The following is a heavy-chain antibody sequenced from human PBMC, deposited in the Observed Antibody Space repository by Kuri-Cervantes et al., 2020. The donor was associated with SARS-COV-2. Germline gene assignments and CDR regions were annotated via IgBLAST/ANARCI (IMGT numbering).Heavy chain of an antibody. CDR1: GGSINSSSFY. Sequence: GSLRLSCSVSGGSINSSSFYWGWIRQPPGKGLEWIGMIYYSGSPYYNPSLKSRVTISVDTPENLYSLKVNSVTAADTAVYYCAKDRGYSSSWYTFVGSDYWGQGTLVTVSS. CDR3: AKDRGYSSSWYTFVGSDY. V-gene: IGHV4-39*07. CDR2: IYYSGSP. D-gene: IGHD6-13*01. J-gene: IGHJ4*02.